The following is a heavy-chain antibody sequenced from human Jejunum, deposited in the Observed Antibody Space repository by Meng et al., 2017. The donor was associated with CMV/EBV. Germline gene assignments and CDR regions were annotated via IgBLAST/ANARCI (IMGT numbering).Heavy chain of an antibody. CDR1: GFSLSTSGGG. CDR2: IYRGDDK. D-gene: IGHD1-26*01. Sequence: QLPLKVSGPSRGKPTQTLRLTCTFSGFSLSTSGGGVGWIRQPPGKALEWLALIYRGDDKRYSPSLNSRLTIAKDTSKNEVVLTLTNMGPIDTGTYYCAHFVGGYYPSRPDYWGQGTLVTVSS. CDR3: AHFVGGYYPSRPDY. V-gene: IGHV2-5*02. J-gene: IGHJ4*02.